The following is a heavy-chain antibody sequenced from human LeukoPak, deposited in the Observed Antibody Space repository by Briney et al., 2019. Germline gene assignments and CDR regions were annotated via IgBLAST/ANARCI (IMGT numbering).Heavy chain of an antibody. CDR2: INANSGGT. CDR3: ARVQASSPFDY. J-gene: IGHJ4*02. D-gene: IGHD6-6*01. CDR1: GYTFTGYY. V-gene: IGHV1-2*02. Sequence: ASMKVSCAASGYTFTGYYMHWVRHAPGQGLEWMGWINANSGGTNFAQKVQARVTMTRDTSISTGYMELSRLRSDDTAVYYCARVQASSPFDYWGEGDLVTVSS.